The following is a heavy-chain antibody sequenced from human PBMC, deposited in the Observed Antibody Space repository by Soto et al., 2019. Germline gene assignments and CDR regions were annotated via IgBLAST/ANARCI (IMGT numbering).Heavy chain of an antibody. J-gene: IGHJ5*02. V-gene: IGHV1-24*01. CDR2: FDPEDGET. CDR1: GYTLTELS. CDR3: ATIAAAGTAWFDP. D-gene: IGHD6-13*01. Sequence: ASVKVSCKVSGYTLTELSMHWVRQAPGKGLEWMGGFDPEDGETICAQKFQGRVTMTEDTSTDTAYMELSSLRSEDTAVYYCATIAAAGTAWFDPWGQGTLVTVSS.